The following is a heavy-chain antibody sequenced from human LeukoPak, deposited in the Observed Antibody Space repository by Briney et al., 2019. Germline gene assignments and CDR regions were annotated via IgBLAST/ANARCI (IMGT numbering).Heavy chain of an antibody. V-gene: IGHV4-39*07. CDR2: IYHSGST. CDR1: GGSISSSSYY. J-gene: IGHJ4*02. CDR3: ATSGAAAKPYYFDY. D-gene: IGHD6-13*01. Sequence: SETLSLTCTVSGGSISSSSYYWGWIRQPPGKGLEWIGSIYHSGSTYYNPSLKSRVTISVDTSKNQFSLKLSSVTAADTAVYYCATSGAAAKPYYFDYWGQGTLVTVSS.